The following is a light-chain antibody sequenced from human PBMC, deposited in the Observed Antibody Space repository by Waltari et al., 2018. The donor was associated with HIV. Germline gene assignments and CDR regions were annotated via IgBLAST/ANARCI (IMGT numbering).Light chain of an antibody. V-gene: IGLV2-14*01. Sequence: QSALTQPASVSGSLGQSVTISCTGANSDICGYNYVSWYQQHPGKAPKLIIHEVSNRPSGVADRFSGSKSGNTASLTISGLQAEDESDYYCSSFITTTTHVVFGGGTRLTVL. CDR3: SSFITTTTHVV. J-gene: IGLJ2*01. CDR1: NSDICGYNY. CDR2: EVS.